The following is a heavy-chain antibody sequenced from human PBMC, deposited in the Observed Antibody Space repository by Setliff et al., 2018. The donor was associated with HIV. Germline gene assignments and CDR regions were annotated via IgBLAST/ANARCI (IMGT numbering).Heavy chain of an antibody. CDR2: INPNSGYS. J-gene: IGHJ4*02. V-gene: IGHV1-2*02. Sequence: ASVQVSCQTSGYSFTDHYTHWVRQAPGQGLEWMGWINPNSGYSTSAQKFQGRVLMSRDTSINTAYMELTRLRSDDTAVFYCARGGYDFRGLDYWGQGTLVTVSS. CDR3: ARGGYDFRGLDY. CDR1: GYSFTDHY. D-gene: IGHD5-12*01.